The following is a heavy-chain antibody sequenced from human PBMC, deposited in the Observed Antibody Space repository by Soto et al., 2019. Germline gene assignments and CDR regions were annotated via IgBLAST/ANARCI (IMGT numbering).Heavy chain of an antibody. CDR1: GGSITSHY. CDR2: IHHSGST. V-gene: IGHV4-59*08. Sequence: QVQLQESGPGLVKPSETLSLTCSVSGGSITSHYCSWFRQPPGKGLEWIGYIHHSGSTSYNPSLTSRATXXVXTXXTPFSLKVISVTAADTALYYCARQGFGHLHGLVDVWGPGTTVTVSS. J-gene: IGHJ6*02. D-gene: IGHD3-10*01. CDR3: ARQGFGHLHGLVDV.